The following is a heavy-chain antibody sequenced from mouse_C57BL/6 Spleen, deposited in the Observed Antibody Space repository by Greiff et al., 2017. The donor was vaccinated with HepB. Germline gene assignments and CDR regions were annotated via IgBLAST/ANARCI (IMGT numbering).Heavy chain of an antibody. Sequence: QVHVKQSGPELVKPGASVKLSCKASGYTFTSYDINWVKQRPGQGLEWIGWIYPRDGSTKYNEKFKGKATLTVDTSSSTAYMELHSLTSEDSAVYFCARGETYGSSPFDYWGQGTTLTVSS. V-gene: IGHV1-85*01. CDR2: IYPRDGST. CDR3: ARGETYGSSPFDY. D-gene: IGHD1-1*01. CDR1: GYTFTSYD. J-gene: IGHJ2*01.